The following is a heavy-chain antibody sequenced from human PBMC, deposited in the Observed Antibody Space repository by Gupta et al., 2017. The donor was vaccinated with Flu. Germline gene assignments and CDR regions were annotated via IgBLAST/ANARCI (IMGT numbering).Heavy chain of an antibody. CDR3: AKNSLLAYYFDY. V-gene: IGHV3-30*18. CDR1: GFTFSSYG. Sequence: QVQLVESGGGVVQPGRSLRLSCAASGFTFSSYGMHWVRQAPGKGLEWVAVISYDGSNKYYADSVKGRFTISRDNSKNTLYLQMNSLRAEDTAVYYCAKNSLLAYYFDYWGQGTLVTVSS. D-gene: IGHD4-11*01. J-gene: IGHJ4*02. CDR2: ISYDGSNK.